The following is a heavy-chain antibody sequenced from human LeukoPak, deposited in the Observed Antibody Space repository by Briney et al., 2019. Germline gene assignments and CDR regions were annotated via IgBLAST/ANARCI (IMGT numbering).Heavy chain of an antibody. V-gene: IGHV3-30-3*01. Sequence: GGSLRLSCAASGFTFSSYPIHWVRQAPGEGLDWVALISSDGSDKKYADSVKGRFTISRDNSKNTLYLQMHSLRVEDTAVYYCARDYPADYWGQGTLVTVSS. CDR3: ARDYPADY. CDR1: GFTFSSYP. CDR2: ISSDGSDK. J-gene: IGHJ4*02.